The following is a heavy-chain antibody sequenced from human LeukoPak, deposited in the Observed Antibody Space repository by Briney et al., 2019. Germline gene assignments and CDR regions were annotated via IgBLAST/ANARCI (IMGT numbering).Heavy chain of an antibody. CDR2: IGVTGNT. D-gene: IGHD2-15*01. V-gene: IGHV3-13*01. CDR3: TREFCGSRAACAGGFYYDV. J-gene: IGHJ2*01. CDR1: GFTFSSYD. Sequence: GGSLRLSCAASGFTFSSYDFHWVRQVPGKGLEWLSSIGVTGNTYYSDSFKGRFTISRENAANSLYLQMHSLRAGDTALYYCTREFCGSRAACAGGFYYDVWGRGIMVTVCS.